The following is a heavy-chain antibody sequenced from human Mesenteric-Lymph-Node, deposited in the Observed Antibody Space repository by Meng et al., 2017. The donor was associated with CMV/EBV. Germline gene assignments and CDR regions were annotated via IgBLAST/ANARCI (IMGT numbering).Heavy chain of an antibody. V-gene: IGHV6-1*01. CDR3: EKDVDTAMVFDY. J-gene: IGHJ4*02. CDR2: RYYRSKRYS. CDR1: GDSVSSNSAA. Sequence: SGDSVSSNSAAWSWIRQTPARELEWLGRRYYRSKRYSNYTVSVRSRIAINPDTSKNQFSLQLSTMAPENTAVYYCEKDVDTAMVFDYWGQGALVTVSS. D-gene: IGHD5-18*01.